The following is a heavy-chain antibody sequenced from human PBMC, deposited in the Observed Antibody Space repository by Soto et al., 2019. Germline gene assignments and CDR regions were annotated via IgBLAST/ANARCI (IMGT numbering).Heavy chain of an antibody. CDR1: GYTFTNNW. CDR3: ARLISGSYGDAFDI. CDR2: IYPSDFEA. J-gene: IGHJ3*02. V-gene: IGHV5-51*01. Sequence: PGDSLKISCKASGYTFTNNWIGWVRQMPGKGLEWMGIIYPSDFEARYSPSFQGQVTFSADRSITTAYLHWSSLTASDTTMYYCARLISGSYGDAFDIWGQGSMVTVSS. D-gene: IGHD1-26*01.